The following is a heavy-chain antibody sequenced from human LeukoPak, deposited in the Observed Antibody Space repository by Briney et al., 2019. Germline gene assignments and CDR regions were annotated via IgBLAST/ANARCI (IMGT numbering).Heavy chain of an antibody. CDR2: IIPMFGTA. CDR3: ARGFYYDSSGHYYAGDH. D-gene: IGHD3-22*01. CDR1: GGTLNNYG. J-gene: IGHJ4*02. Sequence: SVKVSCKASGGTLNNYGINWVRQAPGQGLEWMGRIIPMFGTANYAQKFQGRATITTDQSASTAYMELSSLRSEDTAVYYCARGFYYDSSGHYYAGDHWGQGTLVTVSS. V-gene: IGHV1-69*05.